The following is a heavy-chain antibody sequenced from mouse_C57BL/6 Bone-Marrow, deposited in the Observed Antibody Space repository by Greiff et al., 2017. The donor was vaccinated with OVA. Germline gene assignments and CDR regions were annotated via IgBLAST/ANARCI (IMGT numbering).Heavy chain of an antibody. CDR1: GFSLTSYA. J-gene: IGHJ3*01. Sequence: VQRVESGPGLVAPSQSLSITCTVSGFSLTSYAISWVRQPPGKGLEWLGVIWTGGGTNYNSDPISSLSTSKDNTKSQVFLNMNSQQTDDTARYYWARGSPFAYWGQGTLVTVSA. D-gene: IGHD6-1*01. V-gene: IGHV2-9-1*01. CDR2: IWTGGGT. CDR3: ARGSPFAY.